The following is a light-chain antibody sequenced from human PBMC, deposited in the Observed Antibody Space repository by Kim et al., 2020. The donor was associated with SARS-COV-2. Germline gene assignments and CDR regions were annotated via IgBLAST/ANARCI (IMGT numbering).Light chain of an antibody. CDR1: SGHSSYA. J-gene: IGLJ3*02. CDR3: QTWGTGIWV. CDR2: LNSDGSH. V-gene: IGLV4-69*01. Sequence: SFKLTGTLSSGHSSYAIAWHQLQPEKGPRFLMKLNSDGSHTKGDGIPDRFSGSRSGAERYLTISSLQSEDESDYYCQTWGTGIWVFGGGTQLTVL.